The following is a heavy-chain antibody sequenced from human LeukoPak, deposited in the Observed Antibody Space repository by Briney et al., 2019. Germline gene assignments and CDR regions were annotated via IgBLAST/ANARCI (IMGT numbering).Heavy chain of an antibody. CDR2: INTDIGGT. Sequence: RASVKVSGMVSGDIFSTYYIQWVRQAPGGRLEWVGWINTDIGGTHSAPKFQGRVSMTTDTSISTAYLELSRLTSDDTAMYYCARNWELWGQGTLVTVSS. CDR3: ARNWEL. J-gene: IGHJ4*02. V-gene: IGHV1-2*02. D-gene: IGHD3-10*01. CDR1: GDIFSTYY.